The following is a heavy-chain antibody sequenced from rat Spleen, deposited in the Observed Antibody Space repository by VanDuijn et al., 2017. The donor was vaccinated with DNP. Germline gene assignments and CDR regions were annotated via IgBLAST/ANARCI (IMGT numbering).Heavy chain of an antibody. Sequence: QVQLMESGPGLVQPSQTLSLTCTVSGFSLTSYSVNWIRQPPGKGLEWIAAMASGGSTYYNSALKSRLSVSRDTSKSQVLLKMNSLQTEDTAMYFCARSQFMYTTDGGYFDFWGPGTMVTVSS. CDR1: GFSLTSYS. D-gene: IGHD1-6*01. CDR3: ARSQFMYTTDGGYFDF. V-gene: IGHV2-6*01. CDR2: MASGGST. J-gene: IGHJ1*01.